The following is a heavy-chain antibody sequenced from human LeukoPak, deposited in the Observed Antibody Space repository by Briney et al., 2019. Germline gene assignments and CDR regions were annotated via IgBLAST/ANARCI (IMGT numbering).Heavy chain of an antibody. D-gene: IGHD4-23*01. J-gene: IGHJ4*02. CDR3: AAGMDYGGTPGFDY. V-gene: IGHV1-58*02. CDR2: IVVGSGNT. Sequence: ASVKVSCKASGFTFTSSAMQWVRQARGQRLEWIGWIVVGSGNTNYAQKFQERVTITRDMSTSTAYMELSSLRSEDTAVYYCAAGMDYGGTPGFDYWGRGTLVTVSS. CDR1: GFTFTSSA.